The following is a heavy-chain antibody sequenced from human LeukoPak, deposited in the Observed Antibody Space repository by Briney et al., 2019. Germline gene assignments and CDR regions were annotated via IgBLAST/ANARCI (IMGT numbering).Heavy chain of an antibody. J-gene: IGHJ3*02. V-gene: IGHV1-46*01. CDR2: INPSGGST. CDR3: ARERGGPYDFWSGYYDAFDI. Sequence: ASVKVSCKASGYTFTSYYMHWVRQAPGQGLEWMGIINPSGGSTSYAQKFQGRVTMTRDTSTSTVYMELSSLRSEDTAVYYCARERGGPYDFWSGYYDAFDIWAKGQWSPSLQ. D-gene: IGHD3-3*01. CDR1: GYTFTSYY.